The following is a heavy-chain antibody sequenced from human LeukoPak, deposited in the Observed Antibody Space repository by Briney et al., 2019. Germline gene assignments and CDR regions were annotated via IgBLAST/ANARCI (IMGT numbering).Heavy chain of an antibody. CDR2: IYYSGST. V-gene: IGHV4-59*11. CDR3: ARGRYDSSGYYVDY. D-gene: IGHD3-22*01. Sequence: SETLSLTCTVSGGSISSHYWSWIRQPPGKGLEWIGYIYYSGSTNYNPSLKSRVTISVDTSKNHFSLKLSSVTAANTAVYYCARGRYDSSGYYVDYWGQGTLVTVSS. CDR1: GGSISSHY. J-gene: IGHJ4*02.